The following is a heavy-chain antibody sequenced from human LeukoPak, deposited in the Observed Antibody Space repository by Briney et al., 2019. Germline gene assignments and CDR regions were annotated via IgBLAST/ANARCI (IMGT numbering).Heavy chain of an antibody. CDR1: GGSLSDTDHY. V-gene: IGHV4-39*07. CDR3: ASSSQEYYDILTGFHD. D-gene: IGHD3-9*01. Sequence: SETLSLTCPVSGGSLSDTDHYWGWIRQPPGKGLEWIASIDYRGKIYQKPSLKSRVTISMDTSKSHFSLQLSSVTAADTAVYYCASSSQEYYDILTGFHDWGQGTLVVVSS. CDR2: IDYRGKI. J-gene: IGHJ1*01.